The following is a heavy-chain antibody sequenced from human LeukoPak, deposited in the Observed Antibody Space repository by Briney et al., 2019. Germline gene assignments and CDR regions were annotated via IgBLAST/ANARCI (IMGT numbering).Heavy chain of an antibody. D-gene: IGHD6-13*01. CDR1: GFTFSSYA. Sequence: GGSLRLSCAASGFTFSSYAMSWVRQAPGKGLEWVSSMSTNDDHTYYEDSVKGRFTISRNNSKNTLHLQMNSLRVEDTAVYYCAKRLYSSSWQQIYDYWGQGTLVTVSS. V-gene: IGHV3-23*01. CDR2: MSTNDDHT. J-gene: IGHJ4*02. CDR3: AKRLYSSSWQQIYDY.